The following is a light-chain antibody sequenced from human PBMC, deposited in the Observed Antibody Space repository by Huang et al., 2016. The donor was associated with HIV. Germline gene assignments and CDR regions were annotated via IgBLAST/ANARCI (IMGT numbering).Light chain of an antibody. Sequence: EVVMTQSPATLSVSPGKRATLSCRASQSVSRKLAWYQQKPGQPPRLLIYDASTRATDIPAKFSGGGSGTEFTLNISSVQSEDFAIYYCQQYDKWPPWTFGQGTKVELK. CDR3: QQYDKWPPWT. CDR1: QSVSRK. CDR2: DAS. J-gene: IGKJ1*01. V-gene: IGKV3-15*01.